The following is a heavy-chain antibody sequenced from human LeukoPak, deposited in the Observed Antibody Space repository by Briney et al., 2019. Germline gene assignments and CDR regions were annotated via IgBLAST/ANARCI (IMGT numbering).Heavy chain of an antibody. J-gene: IGHJ4*02. CDR1: GDSVSSNSAT. Sequence: SQTLSLTCAISGDSVSSNSATWNWISQSPSRGLEWLGRTYYRSKWYHDYALTVKSRITINAVTSKNQFSLQLTSVTPEDTAVYYCSRGKSPRYFDLEYYFDYWGQGTLVTVSS. D-gene: IGHD3-9*01. CDR2: TYYRSKWYH. CDR3: SRGKSPRYFDLEYYFDY. V-gene: IGHV6-1*01.